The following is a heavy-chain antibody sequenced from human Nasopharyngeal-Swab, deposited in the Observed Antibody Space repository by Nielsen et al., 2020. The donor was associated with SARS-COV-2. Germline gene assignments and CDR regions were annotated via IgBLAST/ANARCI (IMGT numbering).Heavy chain of an antibody. J-gene: IGHJ3*02. CDR3: ARDIITGTIVGAFDI. CDR2: ISSSSSTI. Sequence: VRQAPGRGLEWVSYISSSSSTIYYADSVKGRFTISRDNAKNSLYLQMNSLRAEDTAVCYCARDIITGTIVGAFDIWGQGTMVTVS. V-gene: IGHV3-48*01. D-gene: IGHD1-7*01.